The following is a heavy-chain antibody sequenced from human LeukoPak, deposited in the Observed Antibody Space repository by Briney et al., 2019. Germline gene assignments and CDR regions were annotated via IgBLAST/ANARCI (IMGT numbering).Heavy chain of an antibody. CDR2: ISYDGSNK. V-gene: IGHV3-30*04. CDR3: ARGPGGTHYYYMDV. J-gene: IGHJ6*03. Sequence: GGSLRLSCAASGFTFSSYAMHWVRQAPGKGLEWVAVISYDGSNKYYADSVKGRFTISRDNSKNTLYLQMNSLRAEDTAVYYCARGPGGTHYYYMDVWGKGTTVTVSS. D-gene: IGHD6-13*01. CDR1: GFTFSSYA.